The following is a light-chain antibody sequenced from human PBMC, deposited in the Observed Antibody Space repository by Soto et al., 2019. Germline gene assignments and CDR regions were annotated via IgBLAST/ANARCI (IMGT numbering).Light chain of an antibody. V-gene: IGKV1-NL1*01. CDR1: QSISNF. CDR3: HQHYSWPWT. CDR2: PAS. J-gene: IGKJ1*01. Sequence: DIQMTQSPASLSASVGDRVTISCRASQSISNFLNWYQQKPGKAPQLLIYPASRLASGVPARFSASGAGTDFTLTISSVQPEDFAVYYCHQHYSWPWTFGQGTKVDI.